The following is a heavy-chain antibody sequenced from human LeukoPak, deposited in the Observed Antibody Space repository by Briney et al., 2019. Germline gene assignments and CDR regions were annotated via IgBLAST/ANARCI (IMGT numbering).Heavy chain of an antibody. CDR3: AREKGITKGRWVYYGMDV. CDR2: ISSSGSTI. CDR1: GFTFSDYY. J-gene: IGHJ6*02. D-gene: IGHD3-10*01. Sequence: GGSLRLSCAASGFTFSDYYMSWIRQAPGKGLEWVSYISSSGSTIYYADSVKGRFTISRDNAKNSLYLQMNSLRAEDTAVYYCAREKGITKGRWVYYGMDVWGQGTTVTVSS. V-gene: IGHV3-11*01.